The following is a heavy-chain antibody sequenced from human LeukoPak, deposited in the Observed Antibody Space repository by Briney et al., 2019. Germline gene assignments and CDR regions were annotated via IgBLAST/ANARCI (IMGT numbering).Heavy chain of an antibody. Sequence: SETLSLTCAVYGGSFSGYYWSWIRQPPGKGLEWIGEINHSGSTNYNPSLKSLVTISVDTSKNQFSLKLSSVTAADTAVYYCARDRPAANDAFDIWGQGTMVTVSS. CDR3: ARDRPAANDAFDI. CDR2: INHSGST. J-gene: IGHJ3*02. CDR1: GGSFSGYY. V-gene: IGHV4-34*01. D-gene: IGHD2-2*01.